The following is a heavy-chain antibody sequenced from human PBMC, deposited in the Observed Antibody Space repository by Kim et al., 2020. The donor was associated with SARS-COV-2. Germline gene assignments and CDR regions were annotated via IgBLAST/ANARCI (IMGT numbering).Heavy chain of an antibody. Sequence: GSLRLSCAASGFTVSGNYMSWVRQAPGKGLEWVSVIYSGGSTYYADSVKGRFTISRDNSKNTVYLQMNSLRVEDTAVYYCARDPLGPRGGYWGQGTLVTVSS. J-gene: IGHJ4*02. V-gene: IGHV3-53*01. CDR3: ARDPLGPRGGY. CDR2: IYSGGST. D-gene: IGHD3-10*01. CDR1: GFTVSGNY.